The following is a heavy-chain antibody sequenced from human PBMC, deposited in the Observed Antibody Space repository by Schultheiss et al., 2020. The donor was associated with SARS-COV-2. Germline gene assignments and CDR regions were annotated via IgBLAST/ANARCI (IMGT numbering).Heavy chain of an antibody. CDR1: GFTFSSHS. D-gene: IGHD1-26*01. V-gene: IGHV3-48*04. CDR3: ARDLGSWEDY. J-gene: IGHJ4*02. CDR2: ISSSSSTI. Sequence: GESLKISCEASGFTFSSHSMNWVRQAPGKGLEWISYISSSSSTIYYAESVQGRFTISRDNAKKSLYLQMNSLGVDDTAVYYCARDLGSWEDYWGQGTLVTVSS.